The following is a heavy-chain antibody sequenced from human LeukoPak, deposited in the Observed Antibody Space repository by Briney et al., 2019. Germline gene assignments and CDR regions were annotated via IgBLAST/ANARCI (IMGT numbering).Heavy chain of an antibody. V-gene: IGHV4-34*01. CDR2: INHSRST. Sequence: SETLSLTCAVYGGSFSGYYWSWIRQPPGKGLEWIGEINHSRSTNYNPSLKSRVTISVDTSKNQFSLKLSSVTAADTAVYYCAREIVGANWFDPWGQGTLVTVSS. D-gene: IGHD1-26*01. J-gene: IGHJ5*02. CDR3: AREIVGANWFDP. CDR1: GGSFSGYY.